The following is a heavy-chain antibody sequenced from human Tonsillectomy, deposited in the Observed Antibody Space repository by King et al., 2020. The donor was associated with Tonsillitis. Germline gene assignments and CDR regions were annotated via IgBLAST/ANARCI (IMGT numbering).Heavy chain of an antibody. CDR1: GFTFDNYA. CDR3: AKGYEHLDYYYYGMDF. CDR2: ISWDGDRT. V-gene: IGHV3-43D*03. J-gene: IGHJ6*02. Sequence: VQLVESGGVVVQPGGSLRLSCAASGFTFDNYAMHWVRHAPGKGLEWVSLISWDGDRTYYADSVKGRFTIYRDNSKNSLYLQMNSLRPEDTALYYCAKGYEHLDYYYYGMDFWGQGTTVTVSS. D-gene: IGHD1-14*01.